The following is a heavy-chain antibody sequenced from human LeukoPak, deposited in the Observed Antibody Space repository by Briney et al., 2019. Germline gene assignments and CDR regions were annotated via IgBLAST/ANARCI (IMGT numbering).Heavy chain of an antibody. V-gene: IGHV1-69*04. Sequence: VASVKVSCKASGGTFSSYAISWVRQAPGQGLEWMGRIIPILGIANYAQKFQGRVTITADKSTSTAYMELSSLRSDDTAVYYCARANGDYVPYYFDYWGQGTLVTVSS. J-gene: IGHJ4*02. CDR3: ARANGDYVPYYFDY. CDR2: IIPILGIA. CDR1: GGTFSSYA. D-gene: IGHD4-17*01.